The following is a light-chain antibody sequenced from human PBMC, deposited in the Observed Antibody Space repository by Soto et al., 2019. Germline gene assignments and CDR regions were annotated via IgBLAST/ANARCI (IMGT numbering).Light chain of an antibody. J-gene: IGKJ1*01. V-gene: IGKV3-20*01. CDR2: GAS. CDR1: QSVSTSQ. CDR3: QQYGGSPRT. Sequence: EIVLTQSPGTLSLSPGERATLSCMASQSVSTSQLAWYQQKPGQAPRLLIFGASSRATGIPDRFRGSGSGTDFTLTISRLEPEDFAVYYCQQYGGSPRTFGQGTKVDIK.